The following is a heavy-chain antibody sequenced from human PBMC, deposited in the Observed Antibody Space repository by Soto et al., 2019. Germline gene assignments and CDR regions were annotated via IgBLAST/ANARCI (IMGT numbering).Heavy chain of an antibody. CDR3: ASPSLSTVTTPYLFDY. CDR1: GCTFSSYS. J-gene: IGHJ4*02. Sequence: EVQLVESGGGLVQPGRSLRLSCVASGCTFSSYSMNWVRQAPGKGLEWVSYISSSSSTIYYADSVKGRFTISRDNAKNSLYLQMNSLRAEDTAVYYCASPSLSTVTTPYLFDYWGQGTLVTVSS. CDR2: ISSSSSTI. D-gene: IGHD4-17*01. V-gene: IGHV3-48*01.